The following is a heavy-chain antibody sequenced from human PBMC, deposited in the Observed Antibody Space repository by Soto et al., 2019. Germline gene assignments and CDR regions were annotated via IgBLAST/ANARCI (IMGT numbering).Heavy chain of an antibody. CDR3: ARGETTVTFHFDY. CDR2: IYHSGST. D-gene: IGHD4-17*01. V-gene: IGHV4-30-2*01. Sequence: QLQLQESGSGLVKPSQTLSLTCAVSGGSISSGGYSWSWIRQPPGKGLEWIGYIYHSGSTYYNPSIKSRVTISVDRSKNQFSLKLSSVTAADTAVSYCARGETTVTFHFDYWGQGTLVTVSS. J-gene: IGHJ4*02. CDR1: GGSISSGGYS.